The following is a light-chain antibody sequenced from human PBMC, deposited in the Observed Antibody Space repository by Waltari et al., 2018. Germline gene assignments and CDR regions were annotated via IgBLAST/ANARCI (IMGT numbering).Light chain of an antibody. CDR1: SSDVGGYDY. CDR2: DVN. J-gene: IGLJ2*01. Sequence: QSALTQPASVSASPGQSITIPCTGTSSDVGGYDYVSWYQQHPGKAPQLMIYDVNKRPSGVSRRFSASKSGNTASLTIFGLQAEDEADYYCISYTSTTTYVVVGGGTKLTVL. V-gene: IGLV2-14*03. CDR3: ISYTSTTTYVV.